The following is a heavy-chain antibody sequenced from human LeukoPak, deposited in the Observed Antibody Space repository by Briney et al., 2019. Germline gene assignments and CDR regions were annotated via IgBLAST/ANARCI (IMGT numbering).Heavy chain of an antibody. D-gene: IGHD1-26*01. V-gene: IGHV3-23*01. Sequence: PGGSLRLSCAASGFTFNNYGMSWVRQAPGKGLEWVSSISGSDGGTYYADSVKGRFTISRDNSKNTLYLQMSSLRAEDTAVYYCAKDQWEALYWGQGTLVTVSS. CDR2: ISGSDGGT. CDR3: AKDQWEALY. CDR1: GFTFNNYG. J-gene: IGHJ4*02.